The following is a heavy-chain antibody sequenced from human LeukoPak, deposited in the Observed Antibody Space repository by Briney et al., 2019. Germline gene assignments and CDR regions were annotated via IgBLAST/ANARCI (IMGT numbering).Heavy chain of an antibody. CDR1: GYTFTSYG. CDR2: ISAYNGNT. CDR3: ARERGTNYDY. D-gene: IGHD1-7*01. V-gene: IGHV1-18*01. Sequence: ASLKVSCKASGYTFTSYGISWVRQAPGQGLEWMGWISAYNGNTNYAQNLQCRVTMPTDKSTTTAYMELSSLRSDDTAAYYCARERGTNYDYWGQGTLVTVSS. J-gene: IGHJ4*02.